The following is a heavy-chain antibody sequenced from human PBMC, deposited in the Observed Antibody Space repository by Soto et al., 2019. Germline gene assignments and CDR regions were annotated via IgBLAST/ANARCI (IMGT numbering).Heavy chain of an antibody. CDR1: GDSVSSNSAA. D-gene: IGHD6-19*01. CDR2: TYYRSKWHN. CDR3: ARDRLAVAGNYYYYYYGMDV. Sequence: SQTLSLTCAISGDSVSSNSAAWNWIRQSPSRGLEWLGRTYYRSKWHNDYAVSVKSRITINPDTSKNQFSLQLNSVTPEDTAVYYCARDRLAVAGNYYYYYYGMDVWGQGTTVTVSS. J-gene: IGHJ6*02. V-gene: IGHV6-1*01.